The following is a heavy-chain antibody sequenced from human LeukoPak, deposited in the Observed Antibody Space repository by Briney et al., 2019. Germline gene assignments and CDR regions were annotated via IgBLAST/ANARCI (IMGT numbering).Heavy chain of an antibody. CDR2: IYYGGST. D-gene: IGHD3-10*01. V-gene: IGHV4-39*01. Sequence: SETLSLTCTVSGGSISSSSYYWGWIRQPPGKGLEWIGSIYYGGSTYYNPSLKSRVTISVDTSKNQFSLKLSSVTAADTAVYYCASIHHITHWGQGTLVTVSS. J-gene: IGHJ4*02. CDR1: GGSISSSSYY. CDR3: ASIHHITH.